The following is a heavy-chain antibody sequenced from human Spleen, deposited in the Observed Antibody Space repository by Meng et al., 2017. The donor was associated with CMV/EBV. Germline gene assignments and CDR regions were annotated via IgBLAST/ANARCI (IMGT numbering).Heavy chain of an antibody. J-gene: IGHJ4*02. CDR1: GYSISSGYL. CDR2: VYHNGDT. Sequence: GSLRLSCSCSGYSISSGYLWGWIRQFPGRSLQWIGSVYHNGDTSYRPSLRSRLTISLDGPRNQLSLRLTSVTAADTATYYCARLGARGGNSFIDSWGQGTLVTVSS. CDR3: ARLGARGGNSFIDS. V-gene: IGHV4-38-2*01. D-gene: IGHD2-15*01.